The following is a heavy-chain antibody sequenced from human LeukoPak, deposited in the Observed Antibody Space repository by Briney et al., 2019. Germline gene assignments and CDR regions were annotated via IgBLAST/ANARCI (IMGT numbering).Heavy chain of an antibody. CDR1: GGSFSGYY. Sequence: SETLSLTCGFYGGSFSGYYWTWIRQPPGKGLEWIGETSHTGSAYNYNPSLKSRVTISVDTSKNQFSLKLSSVTAADTAVYYCARGSSSTSCPTDYWGQGTLVTVSS. CDR3: ARGSSSTSCPTDY. J-gene: IGHJ4*02. D-gene: IGHD2-2*01. CDR2: TSHTGSA. V-gene: IGHV4-34*01.